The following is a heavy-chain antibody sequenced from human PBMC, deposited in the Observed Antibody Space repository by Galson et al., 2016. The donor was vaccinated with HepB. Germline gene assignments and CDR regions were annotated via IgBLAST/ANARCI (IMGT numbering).Heavy chain of an antibody. J-gene: IGHJ5*02. V-gene: IGHV3-53*01. Sequence: SLRLSCAASGFTVTRTYMRWFRQAPGKGLEWVSLIYSEGTTDYADSVKNRFTISRDSSKNTLFLQMNSLRVEDTAVYYCGRDVGPWGRGTLVTVSS. CDR3: GRDVGP. CDR1: GFTVTRTY. CDR2: IYSEGTT.